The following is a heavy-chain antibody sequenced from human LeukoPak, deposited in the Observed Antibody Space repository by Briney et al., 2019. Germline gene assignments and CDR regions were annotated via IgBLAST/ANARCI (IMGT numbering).Heavy chain of an antibody. Sequence: PSETLSLTCAVSGGSISSYYWSWIRQPPGKGLEWIGYIYYSGSTNYNPSLKSRVTISVDTSKNQFSLKLSSVTAADTAVYYCARKSPYDFWSGYYYDYYYYGMDVWGQGTTVTVSS. CDR1: GGSISSYY. CDR2: IYYSGST. V-gene: IGHV4-59*01. J-gene: IGHJ6*02. CDR3: ARKSPYDFWSGYYYDYYYYGMDV. D-gene: IGHD3-3*01.